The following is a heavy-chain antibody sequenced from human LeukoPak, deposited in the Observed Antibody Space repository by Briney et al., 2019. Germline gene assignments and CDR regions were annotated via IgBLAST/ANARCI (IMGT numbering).Heavy chain of an antibody. D-gene: IGHD2-2*01. Sequence: ASVKVSCKASGYTFTGYYMHWVRQAPGQGLGWMGWINPNSGGTNYAQKFQGRVTMTRDTSISTVYMELSRLRSDDTAVYYCARDRVPAAISSYYYYMDVWGKGTTVTVSS. J-gene: IGHJ6*03. CDR2: INPNSGGT. V-gene: IGHV1-2*02. CDR3: ARDRVPAAISSYYYYMDV. CDR1: GYTFTGYY.